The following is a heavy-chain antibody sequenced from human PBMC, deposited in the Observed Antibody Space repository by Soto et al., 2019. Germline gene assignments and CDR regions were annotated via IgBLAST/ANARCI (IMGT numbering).Heavy chain of an antibody. J-gene: IGHJ4*02. CDR3: TKEDFDY. CDR1: GFIFDDYA. V-gene: IGHV3-9*01. CDR2: LTWNSDTV. Sequence: EVQLVESGGGLVQPGRSLRLSCAASGFIFDDYAMHWVRQAPGKGLEWVSGLTWNSDTVAYADSVRGRFTISRDNAKNFIYLQMNSLKTEDTALYYCTKEDFDYWGQGTLVTVSS.